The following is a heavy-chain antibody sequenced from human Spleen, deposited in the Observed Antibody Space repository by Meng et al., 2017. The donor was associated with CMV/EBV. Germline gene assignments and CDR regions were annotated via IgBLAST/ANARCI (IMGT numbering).Heavy chain of an antibody. CDR1: TYSFNPYW. CDR3: ARRRVEEYGDKGRVCDGFDI. CDR2: IYVGDSDT. D-gene: IGHD4-23*01. Sequence: KVSCKGSTYSFNPYWIGWVRQMPGKGLEWMGIIYVGDSDTRYSPSLQGQVTISADKSISTVYLQWGSLKASDTATYYCARRRVEEYGDKGRVCDGFDIWGQGTMVTVSS. J-gene: IGHJ3*02. V-gene: IGHV5-51*01.